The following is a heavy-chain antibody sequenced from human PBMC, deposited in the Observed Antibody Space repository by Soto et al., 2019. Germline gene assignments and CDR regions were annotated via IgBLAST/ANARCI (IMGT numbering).Heavy chain of an antibody. CDR1: GYTFTSYD. CDR2: MNPNSGNT. Sequence: ASVKVSCKASGYTFTSYDINWVRQATGQGLEWMGWMNPNSGNTGYAQKFKGRVTMTRNTSISKAYMELSSLRSEDTAVYYCERALVLVADYYDSSGQHWSFDLRGRG. V-gene: IGHV1-8*01. CDR3: ERALVLVADYYDSSGQHWSFDL. J-gene: IGHJ2*01. D-gene: IGHD3-22*01.